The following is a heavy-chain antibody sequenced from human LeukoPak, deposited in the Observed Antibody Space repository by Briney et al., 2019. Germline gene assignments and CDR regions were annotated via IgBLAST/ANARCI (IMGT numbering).Heavy chain of an antibody. Sequence: SETLSVTCTVSGGSISSNYWSCIRQPPGKGLEWIGYIYYSGSTNYNPSLKSRVTISVDTSKNQFSLKLSSVTAADTAVYYCARDRGGLVYYYYAMDVRGKGTTVTVSS. D-gene: IGHD6-19*01. J-gene: IGHJ6*04. CDR3: ARDRGGLVYYYYAMDV. CDR2: IYYSGST. CDR1: GGSISSNY. V-gene: IGHV4-59*01.